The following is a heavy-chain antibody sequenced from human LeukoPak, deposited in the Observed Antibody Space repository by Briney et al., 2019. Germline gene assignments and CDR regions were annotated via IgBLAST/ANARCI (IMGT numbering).Heavy chain of an antibody. D-gene: IGHD3-10*01. V-gene: IGHV3-30*02. CDR1: GFSISSYE. CDR3: AKDLAGTGSAFDI. CDR2: IRYDGSNK. J-gene: IGHJ3*02. Sequence: GGSLRLSCAASGFSISSYEMNWVRQAPGKGLEWVAFIRYDGSNKYYADSVKGRFTISRDNSKNTLYLQMNSLRAEDTAVYYCAKDLAGTGSAFDIWGQGTMVTVSS.